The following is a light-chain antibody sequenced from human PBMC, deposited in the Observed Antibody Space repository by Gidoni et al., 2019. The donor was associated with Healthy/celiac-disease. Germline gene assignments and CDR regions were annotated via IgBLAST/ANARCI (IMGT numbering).Light chain of an antibody. CDR3: QQYGSSPPT. Sequence: EIVLTQSPGTLSLSPGERATLSCRASQSVSSSYLAWYQQKPGQAPRLLIYGASSRATGIPDRFSGSGSGTDFTLTISRREPEDFAVYYCQQYGSSPPTCGGGTKVEIK. J-gene: IGKJ4*01. CDR1: QSVSSSY. CDR2: GAS. V-gene: IGKV3-20*01.